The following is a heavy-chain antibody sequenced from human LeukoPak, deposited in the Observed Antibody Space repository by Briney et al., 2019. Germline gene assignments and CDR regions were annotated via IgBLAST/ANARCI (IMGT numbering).Heavy chain of an antibody. D-gene: IGHD6-13*01. J-gene: IGHJ4*02. Sequence: GESLKISCKGSGYNFPSYWIGWVRQMPGKGLEWMGMIYPGDSDTRYSLSFQGQVTISADKSISTVYLQWNSLKASDTAMYYCARSYSSSLADFDYWGQGTLVTVSS. CDR1: GYNFPSYW. V-gene: IGHV5-51*01. CDR2: IYPGDSDT. CDR3: ARSYSSSLADFDY.